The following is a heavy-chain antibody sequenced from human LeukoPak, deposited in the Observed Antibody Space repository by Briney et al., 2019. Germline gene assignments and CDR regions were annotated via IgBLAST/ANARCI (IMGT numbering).Heavy chain of an antibody. D-gene: IGHD2-2*02. J-gene: IGHJ4*02. CDR3: ARGIYTSSPRNPKNFFDY. V-gene: IGHV3-48*03. Sequence: GSLRLSCAASGFTFSSYEMNWVRQAPGKGLEWVSYITSSGSTIYYADSVKGRFTISRDNAKNSLYLQMNSLRAEDTAVYFCARGIYTSSPRNPKNFFDYWGQGTLVTVS. CDR1: GFTFSSYE. CDR2: ITSSGSTI.